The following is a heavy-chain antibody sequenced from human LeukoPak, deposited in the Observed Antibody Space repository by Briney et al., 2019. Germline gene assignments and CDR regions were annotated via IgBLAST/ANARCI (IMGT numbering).Heavy chain of an antibody. D-gene: IGHD4-11*01. CDR2: IWSDATNR. CDR1: GFIFSHHG. Sequence: PGGSLRLSCAASGFIFSHHGMHWVREAPGQGLEWVAVIWSDATNRFYADSVKGRFTISRDNSQNTVFLQMDSMGVKDTAICYCARDAQGGFDYSNSLKYWGHGSLVTV. J-gene: IGHJ4*01. V-gene: IGHV3-33*01. CDR3: ARDAQGGFDYSNSLKY.